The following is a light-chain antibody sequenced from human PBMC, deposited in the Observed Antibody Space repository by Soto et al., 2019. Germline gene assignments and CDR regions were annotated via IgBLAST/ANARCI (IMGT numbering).Light chain of an antibody. CDR3: ATWDGSLPGEV. Sequence: QSALTQRPSASGSPGQSVTISCAGTRDDVGGYNYVSWYQHHPGKAPKLLIYEVTKRPSGVPDRFSGSKSGTSGTLDITGLQTGDEADYYCATWDGSLPGEVFGGGTKVTVL. V-gene: IGLV2-8*01. J-gene: IGLJ2*01. CDR2: EVT. CDR1: RDDVGGYNY.